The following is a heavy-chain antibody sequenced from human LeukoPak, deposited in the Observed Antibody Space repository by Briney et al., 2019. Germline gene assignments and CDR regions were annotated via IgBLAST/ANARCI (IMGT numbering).Heavy chain of an antibody. Sequence: SETLSLTCAVSGGSISSGGYSWSWIRQPPGKGLEWIGYIYYSGSTYYNPSLKSRVTISVDTSKNQFSLKLSSVTAADTAVYYCARDSRRDDAFDIWGQGTMVTVSS. CDR2: IYYSGST. D-gene: IGHD2-2*01. CDR3: ARDSRRDDAFDI. CDR1: GGSISSGGYS. V-gene: IGHV4-30-4*07. J-gene: IGHJ3*02.